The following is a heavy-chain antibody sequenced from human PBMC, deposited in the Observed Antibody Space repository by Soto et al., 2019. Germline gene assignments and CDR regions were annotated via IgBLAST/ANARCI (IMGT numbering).Heavy chain of an antibody. CDR1: GFTFSSYA. V-gene: IGHV3-23*01. CDR2: ISGSGGST. D-gene: IGHD6-6*01. CDR3: AKGIYPRYYYYGMDV. J-gene: IGHJ6*02. Sequence: WGSLRLSCAAPGFTFSSYAMSWVRQAPGKGLEWVSAISGSGGSTYYADSVKGRFTISRDNSKNTLYLQMNSLRAEDTAGYYCAKGIYPRYYYYGMDVWGQGTTVTVSS.